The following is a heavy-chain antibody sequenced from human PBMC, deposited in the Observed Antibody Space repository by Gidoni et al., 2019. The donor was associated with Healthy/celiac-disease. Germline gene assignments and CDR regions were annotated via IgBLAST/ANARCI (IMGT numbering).Heavy chain of an antibody. Sequence: EVQLVESGGGLVQPGGSLRLSCAASGFTFSNYALSWVRQAPGTGLEWVSTISGSGTNTNYADPVKGRFTISRDNSKNTLYLQMNSLRPEDTAVYYCLFNRAGVCSGGTCYWDYWGQGTLVTVSS. CDR3: LFNRAGVCSGGTCYWDY. CDR2: ISGSGTNT. CDR1: GFTFSNYA. V-gene: IGHV3-23*04. J-gene: IGHJ4*02. D-gene: IGHD2-15*01.